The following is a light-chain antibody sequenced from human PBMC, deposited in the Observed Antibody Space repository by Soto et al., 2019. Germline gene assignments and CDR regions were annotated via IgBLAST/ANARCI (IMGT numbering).Light chain of an antibody. CDR3: QQYGSSPLT. J-gene: IGKJ4*01. V-gene: IGKV3-20*01. CDR1: QSVSSSY. CDR2: DAS. Sequence: EIVLTQSPGTLSLSPGERATLSCRASQSVSSSYVAWYQQVPGQAPRLLIYDASSRATGIPDRFSGSGSGTDFTLTIGRLEPEDFAVYYCQQYGSSPLTFGGGTKVEIK.